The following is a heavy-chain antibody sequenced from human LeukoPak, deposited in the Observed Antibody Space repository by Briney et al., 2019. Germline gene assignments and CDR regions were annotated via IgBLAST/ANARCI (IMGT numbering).Heavy chain of an antibody. D-gene: IGHD1-1*01. CDR2: IYYSGSI. CDR3: ARGNWYLDY. V-gene: IGHV4-59*01. Sequence: PSETLSLTCTVSGGSISSYYWNWIRQPPGKGLEWIGYIYYSGSINYNPSLKSRVTISVDTSKNQFSLKVSSVTAADTAVYYCARGNWYLDYWGQGTLVTVSS. J-gene: IGHJ4*02. CDR1: GGSISSYY.